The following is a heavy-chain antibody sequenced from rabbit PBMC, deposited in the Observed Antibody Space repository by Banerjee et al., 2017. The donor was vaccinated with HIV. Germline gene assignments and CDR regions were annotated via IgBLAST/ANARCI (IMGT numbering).Heavy chain of an antibody. V-gene: IGHV1S7*01. CDR2: IYAGKGAT. CDR1: GFDFSNYY. D-gene: IGHD2-1*01. CDR3: ARNDYGDYAYYFNL. Sequence: QLKESGGGLVQPGGSLKLSCKASGFDFSNYYMSWVRQAPGKGLEWIGGIYAGKGATDYASWVNGRFTISSDNAQNTVDLQMNSLTAADTATYFCARNDYGDYAYYFNLWGPGTLVT. J-gene: IGHJ4*01.